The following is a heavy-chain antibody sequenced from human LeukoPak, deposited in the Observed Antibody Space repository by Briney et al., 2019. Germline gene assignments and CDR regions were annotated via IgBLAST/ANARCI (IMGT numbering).Heavy chain of an antibody. J-gene: IGHJ4*02. CDR1: GYSFTSNW. CDR2: IYPGDSDT. Sequence: GGSLKISCKGSGYSFTSNWIGRVRQMPGKSLEWMGIIYPGDSDTRYYPSFQGQVTTSAEKYISTTYLQQSSRKASDTTMYCCARVPPYYSSSWYYIDYWGQGTLVTVSS. D-gene: IGHD6-13*01. V-gene: IGHV5-51*01. CDR3: ARVPPYYSSSWYYIDY.